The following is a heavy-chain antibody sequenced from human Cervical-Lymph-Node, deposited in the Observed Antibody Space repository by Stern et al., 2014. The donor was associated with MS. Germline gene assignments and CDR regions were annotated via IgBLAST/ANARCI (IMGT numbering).Heavy chain of an antibody. J-gene: IGHJ4*02. CDR3: AKAKAPIVVVPAAPGDY. CDR2: ISYDGSNK. D-gene: IGHD2-2*01. V-gene: IGHV3-30*18. CDR1: GFTFSSYG. Sequence: VQLEESGGGVVQPGRSLRLSCAASGFTFSSYGMHWVRQAPGKGLEWGAVISYDGSNKYYADSVKGRFTISRDNSKNTLYLQMNSLRAEDTAVYYCAKAKAPIVVVPAAPGDYWGQGTLVTVSS.